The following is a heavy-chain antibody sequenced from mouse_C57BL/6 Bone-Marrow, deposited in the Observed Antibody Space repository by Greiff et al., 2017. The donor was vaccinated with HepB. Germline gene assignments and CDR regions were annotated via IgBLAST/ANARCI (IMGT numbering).Heavy chain of an antibody. Sequence: EVQRVESGGGLVQPGGSLKLSCAASGFTFSDYYMYWVRQTPEKRLEWVAYISNGGGSTYYPDTVKGRFTISRDNAKNTLYLQMSRLKSEDTAMYYCARPLLLVYAMDYWGQGTSVTVSS. CDR2: ISNGGGST. V-gene: IGHV5-12*01. J-gene: IGHJ4*01. CDR1: GFTFSDYY. D-gene: IGHD1-1*01. CDR3: ARPLLLVYAMDY.